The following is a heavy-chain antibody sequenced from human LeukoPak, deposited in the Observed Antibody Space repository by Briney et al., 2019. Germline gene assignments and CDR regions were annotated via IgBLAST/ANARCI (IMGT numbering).Heavy chain of an antibody. CDR1: GGTFSSYA. CDR3: ARVVPAAMGYMDV. Sequence: ASVKVSCKASGGTFSSYAISWVRQAPGQGLEWMGWINPNSGGTNYAQKFQGRVTMTRDTSISTAYMELSRLRSDDTAVYYCARVVPAAMGYMDVWGKGTTVTVSS. V-gene: IGHV1-2*02. CDR2: INPNSGGT. J-gene: IGHJ6*03. D-gene: IGHD2-2*01.